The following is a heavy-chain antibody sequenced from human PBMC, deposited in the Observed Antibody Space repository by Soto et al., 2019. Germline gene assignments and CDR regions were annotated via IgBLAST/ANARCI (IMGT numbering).Heavy chain of an antibody. J-gene: IGHJ4*02. CDR2: VHHSGST. CDR1: GYSISSGYH. Sequence: PSETLSLTCAVSGYSISSGYHWGWIRQPPGKGLEWLGSVHHSGSTYYNPSLKSRLTISVDKSKNQFSLNLTSVTAADTAVYYCARERNKGKVDYWGQGTMVTVSS. V-gene: IGHV4-38-2*02. CDR3: ARERNKGKVDY.